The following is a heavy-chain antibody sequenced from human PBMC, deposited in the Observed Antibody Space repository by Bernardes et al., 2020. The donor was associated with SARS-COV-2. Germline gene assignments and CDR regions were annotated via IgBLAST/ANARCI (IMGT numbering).Heavy chain of an antibody. J-gene: IGHJ3*01. CDR2: IYPDDSET. D-gene: IGHD6-6*01. V-gene: IGHV5-51*01. CDR1: GYSFTSHW. CDR3: ATHSDSSERGAFDL. Sequence: GSPKLSCHDSGYSFTSHWIAWVRQMPGKGLEWMGMIYPDDSETRFSPSFQGRVTISADKSINTAYLQWTSLKASDTAMYYCATHSDSSERGAFDLWGQGTLVTVSS.